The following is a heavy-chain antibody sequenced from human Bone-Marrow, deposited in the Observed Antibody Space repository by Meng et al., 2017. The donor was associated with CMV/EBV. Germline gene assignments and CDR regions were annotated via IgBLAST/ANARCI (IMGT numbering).Heavy chain of an antibody. J-gene: IGHJ1*01. V-gene: IGHV3-33*01. CDR1: GFTFAKAG. CDR2: IWHDGTQK. Sequence: GGSLRPSCVTSGFTFAKAGMHWVRQAPGKGPEWVAVIWHDGTQKYYGEPMRGRFTVSRDSSRNSLYLDMSSLRVEDTAVYYCGRVDKGGYPALAFWGQGTEVTVSS. CDR3: GRVDKGGYPALAF. D-gene: IGHD5-18*01.